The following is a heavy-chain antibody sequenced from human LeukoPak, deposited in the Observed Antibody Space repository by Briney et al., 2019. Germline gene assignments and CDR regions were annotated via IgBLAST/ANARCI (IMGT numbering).Heavy chain of an antibody. Sequence: GGSLRLSCAASGFTFSSYGMPWVRQAPGKGLERVALISNDGNNKYYADSVKGRFTISRDNSKNTLYLQMNSLRAEDTAIYYCAKDLAIVVVPAVIDYWGQGTLVTVSS. V-gene: IGHV3-30*18. J-gene: IGHJ4*02. CDR3: AKDLAIVVVPAVIDY. CDR1: GFTFSSYG. D-gene: IGHD2-2*01. CDR2: ISNDGNNK.